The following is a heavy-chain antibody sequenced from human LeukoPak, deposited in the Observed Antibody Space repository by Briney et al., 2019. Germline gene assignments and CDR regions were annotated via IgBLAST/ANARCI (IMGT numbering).Heavy chain of an antibody. D-gene: IGHD3-10*01. CDR2: IRSKANSYAT. J-gene: IGHJ4*02. CDR1: GFTFSGSA. V-gene: IGHV3-73*01. Sequence: PGGSLRLSCAASGFTFSGSAMHWVRQASGKGLEWVGRIRSKANSYATAHAASVKGRFTISRDDSKNTAYLQMNSLKTEDTAVYYCTSLAYGSGSYYIAGYYWGQGTLVTVSS. CDR3: TSLAYGSGSYYIAGYY.